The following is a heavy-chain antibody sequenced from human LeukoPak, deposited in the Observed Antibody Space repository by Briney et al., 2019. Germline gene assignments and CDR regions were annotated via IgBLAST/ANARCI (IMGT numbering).Heavy chain of an antibody. J-gene: IGHJ6*03. CDR2: ISGSGGST. CDR1: GFTFRTSG. Sequence: GGSLRLSCAASGFTFRTSGMSWVRQAPGKGLEWVSAISGSGGSTYYADSVKGRFTISRDNSKNTLYLQMNSLRAEDTAVYYCAKGSKVVLITRDYYMDVWGKGTTVTISS. CDR3: AKGSKVVLITRDYYMDV. V-gene: IGHV3-23*01. D-gene: IGHD3-22*01.